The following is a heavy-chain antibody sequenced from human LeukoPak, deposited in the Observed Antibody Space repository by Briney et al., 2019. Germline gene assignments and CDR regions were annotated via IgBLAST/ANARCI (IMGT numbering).Heavy chain of an antibody. J-gene: IGHJ4*02. CDR3: ASRRLDYYDSVGYYYGVDY. CDR1: GGSISSGSYY. V-gene: IGHV4-61*02. D-gene: IGHD3-22*01. Sequence: SQTLSLTCTVSGGSISSGSYYWSWIRQPAGKGLEWIGRIYTSGSTNYNPSLKSRVTISVDTSKNQFSLKLSSVTAAGSAVYSCASRRLDYYDSVGYYYGVDYWGQGTLVTVSS. CDR2: IYTSGST.